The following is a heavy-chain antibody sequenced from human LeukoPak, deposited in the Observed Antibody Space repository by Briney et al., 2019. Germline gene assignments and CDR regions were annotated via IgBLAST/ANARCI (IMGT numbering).Heavy chain of an antibody. J-gene: IGHJ4*02. CDR2: ISSSSDYT. D-gene: IGHD3-22*01. V-gene: IGHV3-11*05. CDR1: GFTFSDYY. Sequence: GGSLRLSCAASGFTFSDYYMSWIRQAPGKGLEWISYISSSSDYTNYADSVKGRFTISRDNAKNSLYLQMNSLRAEDTAVYYCAKDKGAIYDSSGYFDYWGQGTLVTVSS. CDR3: AKDKGAIYDSSGYFDY.